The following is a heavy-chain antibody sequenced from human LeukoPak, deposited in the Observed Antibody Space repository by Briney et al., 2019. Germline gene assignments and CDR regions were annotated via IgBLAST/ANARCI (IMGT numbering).Heavy chain of an antibody. J-gene: IGHJ4*02. V-gene: IGHV3-11*06. D-gene: IGHD6-19*01. CDR2: ISRSSSYT. CDR3: ARQKPISSGWGGAVGY. Sequence: TGGSLRLSCAASGFTFSDYYVSWIRQAPGKGLEWLSHISRSSSYTNYADSVKGRFTISRDNAKNSLYLQMNSLRAEDTAVYYCARQKPISSGWGGAVGYWGQGTLVTVSS. CDR1: GFTFSDYY.